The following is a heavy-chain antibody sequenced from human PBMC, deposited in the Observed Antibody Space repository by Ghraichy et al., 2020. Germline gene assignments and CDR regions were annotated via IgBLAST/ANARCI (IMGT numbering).Heavy chain of an antibody. CDR2: IKQDGSEK. V-gene: IGHV3-7*03. Sequence: GGSLRLSCAASGSTFSSYWMSWVRQAPGKGLEWVANIKQDGSEKYYVDSVKGRFTISRDNAKNSLYLQMNSLRAEDTAVYYCARDRSNSLARDYWGQGTLVTVSS. D-gene: IGHD3-16*02. J-gene: IGHJ4*02. CDR1: GSTFSSYW. CDR3: ARDRSNSLARDY.